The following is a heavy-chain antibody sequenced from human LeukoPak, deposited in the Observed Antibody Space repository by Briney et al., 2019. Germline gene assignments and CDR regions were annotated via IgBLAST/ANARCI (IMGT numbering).Heavy chain of an antibody. CDR3: ARSVYDSSGYYPFDY. CDR2: IIPIFGTA. V-gene: IGHV1-69*13. CDR1: GGTFSSYA. Sequence: GASVKVSCKASGGTFSSYAIGWVRQAPGQGLEWMGGIIPIFGTANYAQKFQGRVTITADESTSTAYMELSSLRSEDTAVYYCARSVYDSSGYYPFDYWGQGTPVTVSS. J-gene: IGHJ4*02. D-gene: IGHD3-22*01.